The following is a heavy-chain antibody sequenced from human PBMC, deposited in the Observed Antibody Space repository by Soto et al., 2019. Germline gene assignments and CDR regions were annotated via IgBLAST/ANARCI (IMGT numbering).Heavy chain of an antibody. CDR1: GGSISSGDYY. CDR2: IYYSGST. CDR3: ARYWLSINWFDP. V-gene: IGHV4-30-4*01. Sequence: SETLSLTCTLSGGSISSGDYYWSWIRQPPGTGLEWIGYIYYSGSTYYNPSLKSRVTISVDTSKNQFSLKLSSVTAADTAVYYCARYWLSINWFDPWGQGTLVTV. D-gene: IGHD3-9*01. J-gene: IGHJ5*02.